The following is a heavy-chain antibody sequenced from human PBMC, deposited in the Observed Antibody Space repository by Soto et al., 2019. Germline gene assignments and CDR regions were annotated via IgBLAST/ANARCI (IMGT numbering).Heavy chain of an antibody. CDR3: ARGGRRGFLEWLLFDY. V-gene: IGHV4-34*01. CDR1: VGSFSGYY. D-gene: IGHD3-3*01. CDR2: INHSGST. J-gene: IGHJ4*02. Sequence: TLSLTCSVYVGSFSGYYWSWIRQPPGKGPEWIGEINHSGSTNYNPSLKSRVTISVDTSKNQFSLKLSSVTAADTAVYYCARGGRRGFLEWLLFDYWGQGTLVTVSS.